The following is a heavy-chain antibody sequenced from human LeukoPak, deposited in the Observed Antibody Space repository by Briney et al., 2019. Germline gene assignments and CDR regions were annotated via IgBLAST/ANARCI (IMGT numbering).Heavy chain of an antibody. D-gene: IGHD6-19*01. CDR1: GYTFTGYL. CDR2: INPNSGGT. Sequence: ASVKVSCKASGYTFTGYLMHWVRQAPGQGLEWMGWINPNSGGTNFAQKFQGRVTMTRDTSTSTAFMELSRLRSDDTAVYYCARVSSIAVAGREAFDIWGQGTMVTVSP. J-gene: IGHJ3*02. CDR3: ARVSSIAVAGREAFDI. V-gene: IGHV1-2*02.